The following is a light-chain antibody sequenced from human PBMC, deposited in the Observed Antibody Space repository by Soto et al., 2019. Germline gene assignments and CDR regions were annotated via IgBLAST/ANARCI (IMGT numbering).Light chain of an antibody. CDR2: GGS. Sequence: EIVLTQSPGTLSLSPGERATLSCRASQSVSSNFLAWYQQRPGQAPRLLIYGGSSRAPGIPDRFRGGGSGTDFTLIISRLEPEDFSVYYCQQYTGSPWTFGQRTKVEIK. CDR1: QSVSSNF. V-gene: IGKV3-20*01. J-gene: IGKJ1*01. CDR3: QQYTGSPWT.